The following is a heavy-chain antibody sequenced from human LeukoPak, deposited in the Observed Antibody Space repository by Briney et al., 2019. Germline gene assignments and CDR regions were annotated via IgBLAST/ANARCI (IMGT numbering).Heavy chain of an antibody. CDR2: IYPGDSDT. CDR1: GYSFTNYW. J-gene: IGHJ3*02. D-gene: IGHD5-24*01. CDR3: ARRTDGYNQRTFDI. V-gene: IGHV5-51*01. Sequence: GESLEISCKGSGYSFTNYWIAWVRQMPGKGLEWMGIIYPGDSDTRYSPSFQGQVTISADKSINTAYLQWFSLKASDTAIYYCARRTDGYNQRTFDIWGQGTMVTVSS.